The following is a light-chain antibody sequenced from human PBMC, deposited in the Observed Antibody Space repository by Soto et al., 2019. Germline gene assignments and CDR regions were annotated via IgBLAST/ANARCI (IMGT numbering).Light chain of an antibody. J-gene: IGLJ1*01. CDR2: EVS. CDR3: CSYAGSSTFHV. CDR1: SSDVGSYNL. Sequence: QSVLTQPASGSGSPGQSITISCTGTSSDVGSYNLASWYQQHPGKAPKLMIYEVSKRPSGVSNRFSGSKSGNTASLTISGLQAEDEADYYCCSYAGSSTFHVFGAGTKVTVL. V-gene: IGLV2-23*02.